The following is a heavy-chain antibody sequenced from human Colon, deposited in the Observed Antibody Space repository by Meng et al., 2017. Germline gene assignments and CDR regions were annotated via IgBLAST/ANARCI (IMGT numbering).Heavy chain of an antibody. CDR2: IYHSGST. CDR1: GGSISSSNW. J-gene: IGHJ4*02. Sequence: VQLQEYGPGLVKPSGTLSLTCAVCGGSISSSNWWSWVRRPPGKGLEWIGEIYHSGSTNYNPSLKSRVTISVDKSKNQFSLKLSSVTAADTAVYYCARDSRWLESYYFDYWGQGTLVTVSS. V-gene: IGHV4-4*02. D-gene: IGHD6-19*01. CDR3: ARDSRWLESYYFDY.